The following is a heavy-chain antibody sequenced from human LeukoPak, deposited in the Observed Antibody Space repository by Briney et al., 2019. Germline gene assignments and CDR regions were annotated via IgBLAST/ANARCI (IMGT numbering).Heavy chain of an antibody. CDR3: AKAPVTTCSGAYCYPFDY. CDR2: ISSSSYI. J-gene: IGHJ4*02. V-gene: IGHV3-21*04. CDR1: GFTFSSYS. D-gene: IGHD2-21*01. Sequence: GGSLRLSCAASGFTFSSYSMNWVRQAPGKGLEWVSSISSSSYIYYADSVKGRFTISRDSSKNTLYLQMNRLRAEDAAVYYCAKAPVTTCSGAYCYPFDYWGQGTLVTVSS.